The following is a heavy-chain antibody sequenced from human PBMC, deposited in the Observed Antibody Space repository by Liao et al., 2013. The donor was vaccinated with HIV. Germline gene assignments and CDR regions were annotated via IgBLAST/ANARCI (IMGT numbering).Heavy chain of an antibody. CDR1: GGSMSSYY. CDR3: ARLPILGATDYYYYMDV. CDR2: VSHSGST. Sequence: QVQLQESGPGVVKPSQILSLTCSVSGGSMSSYYWNWIRQPAGKGLEWVGRVSHSGSTNYNPSLKSRVMMSLDTSNNRFSLKLSSVTAADTAVYYCARLPILGATDYYYYMDVWGKGTTVTVSS. V-gene: IGHV4-4*07. D-gene: IGHD1-26*01. J-gene: IGHJ6*03.